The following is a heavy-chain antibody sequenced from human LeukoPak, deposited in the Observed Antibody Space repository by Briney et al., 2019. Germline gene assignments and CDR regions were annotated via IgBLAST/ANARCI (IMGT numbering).Heavy chain of an antibody. CDR2: ISWNSGSI. CDR1: GFTFDDYA. V-gene: IGHV3-9*01. J-gene: IGHJ4*02. CDR3: AKEADYYDSSGYDY. D-gene: IGHD3-22*01. Sequence: GGSLRLSCAASGFTFDDYAMHWVRQAPGKGLEWVSGISWNSGSIGYADSVKGRFTISRDSAKNSLYLQMNSLRAEDTALYYCAKEADYYDSSGYDYWGQGTLVTVSS.